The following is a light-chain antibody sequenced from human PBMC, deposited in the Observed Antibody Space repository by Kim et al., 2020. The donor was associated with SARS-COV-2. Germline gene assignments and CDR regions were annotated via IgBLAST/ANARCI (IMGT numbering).Light chain of an antibody. Sequence: VSPGQKATITGSGDRLGDKYSSWFQPKPGQSPVVFIYQDNKRPAGIHKRFSGASPGNTATLTISETRAMDEADNYCQAWDSNTVVFGGGTQLTVL. J-gene: IGLJ2*01. CDR1: RLGDKY. CDR2: QDN. CDR3: QAWDSNTVV. V-gene: IGLV3-1*01.